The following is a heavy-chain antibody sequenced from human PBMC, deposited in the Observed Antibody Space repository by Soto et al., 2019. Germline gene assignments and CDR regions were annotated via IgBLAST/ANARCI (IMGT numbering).Heavy chain of an antibody. D-gene: IGHD2-21*02. J-gene: IGHJ4*02. Sequence: QVQLMQSGAEVKKPGASVKVSCKASGDTFTDYYIHWVRQAPRQGLEWMGTVNPSGGHTTYAQHFRGRVTMTRDTSPSTLYSELTSLTSDDAAIYYCGGGGQGVVVTAALDYWGQGTLVTVSS. CDR1: GDTFTDYY. CDR2: VNPSGGHT. CDR3: GGGGQGVVVTAALDY. V-gene: IGHV1-46*01.